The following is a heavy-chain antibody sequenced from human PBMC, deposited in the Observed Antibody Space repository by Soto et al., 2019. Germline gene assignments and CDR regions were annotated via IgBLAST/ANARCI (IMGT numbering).Heavy chain of an antibody. V-gene: IGHV3-23*01. CDR3: AKDSVYGRPHAIDY. CDR1: GVTFRGYA. D-gene: IGHD1-20*01. J-gene: IGHJ4*02. Sequence: GGSQRISCAASGVTFRGYAMSWVRQAPGKGLEWVSAISGSGGSTYYADSVKGRFTISRDNSKNTLYLQMNSPRAEETAVYYCAKDSVYGRPHAIDYWAQGTLVTVSS. CDR2: ISGSGGST.